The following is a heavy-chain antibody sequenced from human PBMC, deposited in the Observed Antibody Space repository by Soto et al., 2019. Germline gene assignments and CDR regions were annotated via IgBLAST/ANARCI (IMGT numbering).Heavy chain of an antibody. D-gene: IGHD1-26*01. CDR3: AHGSSIVGAPAFDY. V-gene: IGHV2-5*02. J-gene: IGHJ4*02. Sequence: QITLKESGPALVKPTQTLTLTCSFSGFSLSTSGVGVGWVRQAPGKALEWLTLFYWDDDRRYNPSLKSRLTFAKDTSRNQVVLTMTNMDPVDTATYYCAHGSSIVGAPAFDYGGQGILVTVSS. CDR1: GFSLSTSGVG. CDR2: FYWDDDR.